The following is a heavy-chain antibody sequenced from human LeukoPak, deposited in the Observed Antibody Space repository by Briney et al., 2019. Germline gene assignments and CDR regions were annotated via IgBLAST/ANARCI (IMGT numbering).Heavy chain of an antibody. CDR2: IKQDGSEK. D-gene: IGHD6-19*01. CDR3: ARRSVYSSGWYVGFDY. V-gene: IGHV3-7*03. CDR1: GFTFSRYG. J-gene: IGHJ4*02. Sequence: QPGESLRLSCAASGFTFSRYGMHWVRQAPGKGLERVANIKQDGSEKSYVDSAKGRFTISRDDATNSLYLQMNSLITAETARFYCARRSVYSSGWYVGFDYWGQGTLVTVSS.